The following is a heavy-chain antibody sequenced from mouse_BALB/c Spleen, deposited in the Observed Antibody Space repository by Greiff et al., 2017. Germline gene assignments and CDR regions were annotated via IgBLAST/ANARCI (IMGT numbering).Heavy chain of an antibody. CDR2: SRNKANDYTT. CDR1: GFTFSDFY. Sequence: EVQVVESGGGLVQPGGSLRLSCATSGFTFSDFYMEWVRQPPGKRLEWIAASRNKANDYTTEYSASVKGRFIVSIDTSQSILYLQMNALRAEDTAMYYWARDARYGDDRGYYAMDYWGQGTSVTVSS. J-gene: IGHJ4*01. V-gene: IGHV7-1*02. CDR3: ARDARYGDDRGYYAMDY. D-gene: IGHD2-2*01.